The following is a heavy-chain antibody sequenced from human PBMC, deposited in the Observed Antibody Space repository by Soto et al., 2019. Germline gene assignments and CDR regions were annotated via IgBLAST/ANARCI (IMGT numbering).Heavy chain of an antibody. CDR2: IYYSGST. Sequence: PLEILSLTCTVSGGSISSYYLSWIRQPPGKGLEWIGYIYYSGSTNYNPSLKSRVTISVDTSKNQFSLKLNSMTAADTAVYYCARHNYGSGSTYFDYWGQGTLVTVSS. CDR3: ARHNYGSGSTYFDY. J-gene: IGHJ4*02. D-gene: IGHD3-10*01. V-gene: IGHV4-59*08. CDR1: GGSISSYY.